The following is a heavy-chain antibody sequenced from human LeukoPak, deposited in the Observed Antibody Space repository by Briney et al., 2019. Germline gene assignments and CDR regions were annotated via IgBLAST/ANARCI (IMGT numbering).Heavy chain of an antibody. D-gene: IGHD4-17*01. Sequence: GGSLRLSCVASGFIFSSYSMNWVRQAPGKGLEWVSSISSSSSCIYYADSVKGRFTISRDNAKNSLYLQMNSLRAEDTAVYYCATGDYGAFDIWGQGTMVTVSS. CDR2: ISSSSSCI. CDR1: GFIFSSYS. V-gene: IGHV3-21*01. J-gene: IGHJ3*02. CDR3: ATGDYGAFDI.